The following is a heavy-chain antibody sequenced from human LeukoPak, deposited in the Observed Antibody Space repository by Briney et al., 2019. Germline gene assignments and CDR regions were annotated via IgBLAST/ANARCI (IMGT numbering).Heavy chain of an antibody. CDR1: GFTFSSYG. D-gene: IGHD6-13*01. V-gene: IGHV3-66*01. CDR2: IQSGGST. Sequence: GRSLRLSCAASGFTFSSYGIHWVRQAPGKGLEWVSVIQSGGSTYYADSVTGRFTISRDISKNTLYLQMNRLRGEDTAVYYCTTRDTSSWYADWGQGTLVTVSS. CDR3: TTRDTSSWYAD. J-gene: IGHJ4*02.